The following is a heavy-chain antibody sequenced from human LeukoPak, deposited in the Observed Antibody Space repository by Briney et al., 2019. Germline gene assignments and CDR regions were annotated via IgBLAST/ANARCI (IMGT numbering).Heavy chain of an antibody. CDR1: GYTFTSYG. CDR2: ISAYNGNT. D-gene: IGHD5-12*01. V-gene: IGHV1-18*01. Sequence: ASVKVSCKASGYTFTSYGISWVRQAPGQGLKWMGWISAYNGNTNYAQKLRGRVTMTTDTSTSTAYMELRSLRSDDTAVYYCARRNDYGDYFDYWGQGTLVTVSS. CDR3: ARRNDYGDYFDY. J-gene: IGHJ4*02.